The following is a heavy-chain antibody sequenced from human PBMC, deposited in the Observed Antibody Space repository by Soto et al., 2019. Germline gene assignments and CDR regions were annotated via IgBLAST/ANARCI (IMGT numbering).Heavy chain of an antibody. V-gene: IGHV3-21*01. CDR2: INPSSSHI. J-gene: IGHJ3*01. CDR3: GGGYCCGGGCYIRRDGIDV. D-gene: IGHD2-15*01. Sequence: EVQLVESGGGLVMPGGSLRLSCAASGFTFSTYHMNWVRQAPGKGLEWVSSINPSSSHIYYADSVRGRFTISRDNSKNSMDLQMNSRSTEDAAVYYCGGGYCCGGGCYIRRDGIDVWGQGTMVTVSS. CDR1: GFTFSTYH.